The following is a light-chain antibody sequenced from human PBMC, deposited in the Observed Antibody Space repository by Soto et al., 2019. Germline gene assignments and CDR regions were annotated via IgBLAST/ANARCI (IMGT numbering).Light chain of an antibody. CDR3: CSYAGSSSFYWV. V-gene: IGLV2-23*02. CDR1: SSDVGTYNL. J-gene: IGLJ3*02. CDR2: EVS. Sequence: QSALTQSASVSGSPGQSITISCTGTSSDVGTYNLVSWYQQNPGKAPKLMIYEVSKRPSGVSNRFSGSKSGNTASLTISGLQADDESDYYCCSYAGSSSFYWVFGGGTKLTVL.